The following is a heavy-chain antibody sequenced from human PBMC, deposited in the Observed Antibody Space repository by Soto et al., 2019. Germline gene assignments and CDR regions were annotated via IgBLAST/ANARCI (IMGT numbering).Heavy chain of an antibody. Sequence: SETLSLTCTVSGGSISSYYWSWIRQPPGKGLERIGYIYYSGSTNYNPSLKSRVTISVDTSKNQFSLKLSSVTAADTAVYYCARQGYYYDSSGYWRPFDYWGQGTLVTVSS. CDR1: GGSISSYY. CDR3: ARQGYYYDSSGYWRPFDY. J-gene: IGHJ4*02. D-gene: IGHD3-22*01. V-gene: IGHV4-59*08. CDR2: IYYSGST.